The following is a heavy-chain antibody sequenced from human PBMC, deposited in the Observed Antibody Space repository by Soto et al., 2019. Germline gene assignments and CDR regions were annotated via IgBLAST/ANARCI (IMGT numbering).Heavy chain of an antibody. CDR3: ARGSYGDYSD. V-gene: IGHV3-21*01. CDR2: ISSDSAYI. CDR1: GFAFSSST. J-gene: IGHJ4*02. Sequence: VQLVESGGGLVKPGESLRLSCTASGFAFSSSTMNWVRQAPGKGLEWVSSISSDSAYIYYAGSVKGRFTISRDNAKNSLFLQMNSLRAEDTAVYYCARGSYGDYSDWGQGTLVTVSS. D-gene: IGHD4-17*01.